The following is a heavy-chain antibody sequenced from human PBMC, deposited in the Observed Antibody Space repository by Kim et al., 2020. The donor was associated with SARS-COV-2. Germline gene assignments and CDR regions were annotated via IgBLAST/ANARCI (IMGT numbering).Heavy chain of an antibody. CDR2: IYYSGST. J-gene: IGHJ6*02. CDR1: GGSISSYY. D-gene: IGHD4-17*01. Sequence: SETLSLTCTVSGGSISSYYWSWIRQPPGKGLEWIGYIYYSGSTNYNPSLKSRVTISVDTSKNQFSLKLSSVTAADTAVYYCARYYGDYVGLYYYYYGMDVWGQGTTVTVSS. CDR3: ARYYGDYVGLYYYYYGMDV. V-gene: IGHV4-59*01.